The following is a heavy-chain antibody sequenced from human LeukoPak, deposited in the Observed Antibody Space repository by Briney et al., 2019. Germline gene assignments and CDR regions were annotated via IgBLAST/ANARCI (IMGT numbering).Heavy chain of an antibody. J-gene: IGHJ3*02. CDR2: IYYSGST. V-gene: IGHV4-39*01. D-gene: IGHD3-22*01. Sequence: PSETLSLTCTVSGGSISSYYWGWIRQPPGKGLEWIGSIYYSGSTYYNPSLKSRVTISVDTSKNQFSLKLSSVTAADTAVYYCARAQYYYDSSGYTAFDIWGQGTMVTVSS. CDR1: GGSISSYY. CDR3: ARAQYYYDSSGYTAFDI.